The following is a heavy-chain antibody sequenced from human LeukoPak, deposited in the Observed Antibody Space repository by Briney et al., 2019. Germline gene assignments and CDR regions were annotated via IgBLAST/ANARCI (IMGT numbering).Heavy chain of an antibody. CDR2: INPNSGGT. J-gene: IGHJ6*03. CDR3: ASSVGATYYYYYYMDV. Sequence: ASVKVSCKASGYTFTGYYMHWVRQAPRQGLEWMGWINPNSGGTNYAQKFQGRVTMTRDTSISTAYMELSRLRSDDTAVYYCASSVGATYYYYYYMDVWGKGTTVTVSS. D-gene: IGHD1-26*01. CDR1: GYTFTGYY. V-gene: IGHV1-2*02.